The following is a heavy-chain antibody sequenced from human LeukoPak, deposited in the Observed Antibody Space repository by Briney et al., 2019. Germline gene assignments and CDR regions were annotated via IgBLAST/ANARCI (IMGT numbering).Heavy chain of an antibody. V-gene: IGHV3-30*02. J-gene: IGHJ5*02. D-gene: IGHD5-18*01. CDR3: AKDALYTARRSEGLLDP. CDR1: GFTFSSYG. Sequence: GGSLRLSCAASGFTFSSYGMHWVRQAPGKGLEWVAFIRYDGSNKYYADSVKGRFTISRDNSKNTLYLQMNSLRAEDTAVYYCAKDALYTARRSEGLLDPWGQGTLITVSS. CDR2: IRYDGSNK.